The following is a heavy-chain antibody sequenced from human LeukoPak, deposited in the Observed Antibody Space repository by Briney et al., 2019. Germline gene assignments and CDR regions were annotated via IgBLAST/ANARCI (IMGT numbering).Heavy chain of an antibody. CDR2: IRYDGSNK. CDR1: GFTFSSYG. CDR3: AKDSMVIAVAGFDY. V-gene: IGHV3-30*02. J-gene: IGHJ4*02. Sequence: GGSLRLSCAASGFTFSSYGLHWVRQAPGKGLEWVAFIRYDGSNKYYADSVKGRFTISRDNSKNTLYLQMNSLRAEDTAVYYCAKDSMVIAVAGFDYWGQGTLVTVSS. D-gene: IGHD6-19*01.